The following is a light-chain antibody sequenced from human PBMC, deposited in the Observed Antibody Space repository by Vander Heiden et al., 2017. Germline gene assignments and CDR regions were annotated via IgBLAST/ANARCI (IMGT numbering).Light chain of an antibody. J-gene: IGLJ2*01. CDR3: CSRSAGSTTLV. Sequence: QSALTQPAPVSRSPGPSITISCTGTSSDVGNYNLVPWYLQYPDKAPKLMIYEVTERPSAVSNRFSGSKSGNTASLTITGLQAEDEADYYCCSRSAGSTTLVFGGGTKLTVL. V-gene: IGLV2-23*02. CDR2: EVT. CDR1: SSDVGNYNL.